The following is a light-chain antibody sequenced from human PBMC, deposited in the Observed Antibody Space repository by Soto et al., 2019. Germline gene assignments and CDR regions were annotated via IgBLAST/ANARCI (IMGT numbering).Light chain of an antibody. J-gene: IGLJ2*01. Sequence: QSVLTQPPSASGTPGQRVTISCSGSNSNIGSNTVNWYQQVPGTAPKLLIYSSDGRPSGVPDRFSGSRSGTSASLAISGLQSEHEAAYHCAAWDDNLNGPVFGGGTKVTVL. CDR1: NSNIGSNT. CDR3: AAWDDNLNGPV. V-gene: IGLV1-44*01. CDR2: SSD.